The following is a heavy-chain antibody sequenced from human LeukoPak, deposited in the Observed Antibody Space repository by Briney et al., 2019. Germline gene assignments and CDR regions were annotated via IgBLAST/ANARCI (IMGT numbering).Heavy chain of an antibody. Sequence: GGSLRLSCAASGFTFNSYSMNWVRQAPGKGLEWVSYISSSSSTIYYADSVKGRFTISRDNAKNSLYLQMNSLRAEGTAVYYCARRPDLRDNWNDPFDPWGQGTLVTVSS. J-gene: IGHJ5*02. D-gene: IGHD1-1*01. CDR1: GFTFNSYS. CDR2: ISSSSSTI. CDR3: ARRPDLRDNWNDPFDP. V-gene: IGHV3-48*01.